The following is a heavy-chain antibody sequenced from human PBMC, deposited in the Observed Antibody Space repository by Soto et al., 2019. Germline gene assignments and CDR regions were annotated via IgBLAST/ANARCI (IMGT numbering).Heavy chain of an antibody. J-gene: IGHJ4*02. CDR2: TSSDGSNK. CDR3: ARDRYGVSGTTKENDY. V-gene: IGHV3-30*03. Sequence: QVQLVESGGAGFSPGRSWKLSWEASGFTFTGKGMHGFRRPPGKGLEWVAATSSDGSNKYYADSVKGRFTVSRDNSKNTLYLHMSSLGGEDTAVYYCARDRYGVSGTTKENDYWGQGTLVSVSS. CDR1: GFTFTGKG. D-gene: IGHD1-7*01.